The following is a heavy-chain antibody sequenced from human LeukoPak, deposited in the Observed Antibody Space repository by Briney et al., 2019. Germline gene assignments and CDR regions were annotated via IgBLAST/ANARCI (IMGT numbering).Heavy chain of an antibody. Sequence: GGSLRLSCAASGFTFSDYYMSWIRQAPGKGLEWVAVISYDGSNKNYADSVKGRFTISRDNSKNTLYLQMNSLRAEDTAVYYCAGALRLGELSFSFDYWGQGTLVTVSS. J-gene: IGHJ4*02. CDR2: ISYDGSNK. CDR3: AGALRLGELSFSFDY. D-gene: IGHD3-16*02. V-gene: IGHV3-30-3*01. CDR1: GFTFSDYY.